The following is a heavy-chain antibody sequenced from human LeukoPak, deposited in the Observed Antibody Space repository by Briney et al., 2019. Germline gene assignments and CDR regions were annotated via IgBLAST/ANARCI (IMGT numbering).Heavy chain of an antibody. CDR3: TTGYYDFWSGYYTGDFDY. D-gene: IGHD3-3*01. CDR2: IKSKTDGGTT. J-gene: IGHJ4*02. Sequence: PGGSLRLSCAASGFTFSNAWMSWVRQAPGKGLEWVGRIKSKTDGGTTDYAAPVKGRFTISRDDSKNKLYLQMNSLKTEDTAVYYCTTGYYDFWSGYYTGDFDYWGQGTLVTVSS. V-gene: IGHV3-15*01. CDR1: GFTFSNAW.